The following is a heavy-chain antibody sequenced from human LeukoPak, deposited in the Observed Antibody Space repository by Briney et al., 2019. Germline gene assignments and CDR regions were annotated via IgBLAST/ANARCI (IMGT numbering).Heavy chain of an antibody. Sequence: SETLSLTCAVYGGSFSGYYWSWIRQPPGKGLEWIGEINHSGSTNYNPSLKSRVTISVDTSKNQFSLKLSSVTAADTAVYYCARVLGATRNKIGRDGYNPRPFDYWGQGTLVTVSS. D-gene: IGHD5-24*01. J-gene: IGHJ4*02. V-gene: IGHV4-34*01. CDR3: ARVLGATRNKIGRDGYNPRPFDY. CDR1: GGSFSGYY. CDR2: INHSGST.